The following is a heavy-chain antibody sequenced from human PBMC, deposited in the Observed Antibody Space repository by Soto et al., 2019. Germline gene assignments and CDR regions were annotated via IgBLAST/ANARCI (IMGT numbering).Heavy chain of an antibody. CDR1: GFTFSGYN. D-gene: IGHD2-2*01. CDR3: ARSGTITPARHFDH. J-gene: IGHJ4*02. V-gene: IGHV3-11*01. CDR2: ITSSGSNT. Sequence: GGSLRLSCAAAGFTFSGYNMSWIRQAPGKGLEWVSYITSSGSNTFDAESVKGRFTISRDNTMNLLYLQMNSLSAEDTAVYYCARSGTITPARHFDHSGQGTLVIVSS.